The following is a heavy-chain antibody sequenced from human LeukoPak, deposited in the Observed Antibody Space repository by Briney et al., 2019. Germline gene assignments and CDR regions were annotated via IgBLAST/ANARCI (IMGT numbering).Heavy chain of an antibody. V-gene: IGHV4-59*01. CDR3: ARLRFGELSRFDP. CDR1: GGSIRDYY. Sequence: KPSETLSLTCTVSGGSIRDYYWNWIRQPPGKGLEWIGYIYYSGSTNYNPSLKSRVTISVDTSKNQFSLRLSSVTAADTAVYYCARLRFGELSRFDPWGQGTLVTVSS. D-gene: IGHD3-10*01. CDR2: IYYSGST. J-gene: IGHJ5*02.